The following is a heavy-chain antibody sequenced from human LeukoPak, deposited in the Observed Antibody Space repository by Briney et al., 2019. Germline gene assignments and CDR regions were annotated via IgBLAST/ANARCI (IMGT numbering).Heavy chain of an antibody. D-gene: IGHD6-13*01. Sequence: SETLSLTCTVSGGSISSFYWSWLPQPPGKGLEWIGYVFYSGSTKYNPSLKSRVTISVDTSKDQFSLKLSSVTAAHTAVYYCARGGSSNWWADYWGQGNLVTVSS. CDR3: ARGGSSNWWADY. J-gene: IGHJ4*02. CDR2: VFYSGST. V-gene: IGHV4-59*01. CDR1: GGSISSFY.